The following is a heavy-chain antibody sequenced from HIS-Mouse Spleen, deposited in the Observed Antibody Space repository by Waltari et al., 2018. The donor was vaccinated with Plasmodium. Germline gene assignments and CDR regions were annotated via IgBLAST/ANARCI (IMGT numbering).Heavy chain of an antibody. Sequence: QVQLQESGPGLVKPSETLSLTCTVSGGSISSYYWSWIRQPPGKGLEWIGVIYYSGRTNYNPALKSRVTISVDTSKNQFSLKLSSVTAADTAVYYCARVGRRIWGAFDIWGQGTMVTVSS. D-gene: IGHD3-16*01. V-gene: IGHV4-59*01. CDR2: IYYSGRT. J-gene: IGHJ3*02. CDR1: GGSISSYY. CDR3: ARVGRRIWGAFDI.